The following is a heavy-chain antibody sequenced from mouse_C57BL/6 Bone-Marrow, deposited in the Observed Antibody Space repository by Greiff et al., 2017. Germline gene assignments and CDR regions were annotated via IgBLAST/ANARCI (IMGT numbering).Heavy chain of an antibody. CDR2: IYPRDGST. Sequence: VQLQQSGPELVKPGASVKLSCKASGYTFTSYDINWVKQRPGQGLEWIGWIYPRDGSTKYNEKVKVKTKLNVGTSSSTAYMELHSLTSDDSAVYFCARLEFDGSSGDWYFDVWGTGTTVTVTA. V-gene: IGHV1-85*01. J-gene: IGHJ1*03. CDR3: ARLEFDGSSGDWYFDV. CDR1: GYTFTSYD. D-gene: IGHD1-1*01.